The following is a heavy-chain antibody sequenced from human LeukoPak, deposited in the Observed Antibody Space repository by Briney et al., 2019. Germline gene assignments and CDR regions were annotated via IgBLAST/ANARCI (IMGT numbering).Heavy chain of an antibody. CDR1: GGSISSYY. J-gene: IGHJ4*02. CDR2: IYYSGST. D-gene: IGHD4-17*01. Sequence: SETLSLTCTVSGGSISSYYWSWIRQPPGEGLEWIGYIYYSGSTNYNPSLKSRVTISVDTSKNQFSLKLSSVTAADTAVYYCARVDGDYYFDYWGQGTLVTVSS. CDR3: ARVDGDYYFDY. V-gene: IGHV4-59*01.